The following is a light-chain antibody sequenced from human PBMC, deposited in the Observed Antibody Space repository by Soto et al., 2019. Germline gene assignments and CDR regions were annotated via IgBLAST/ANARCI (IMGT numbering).Light chain of an antibody. CDR1: QSVSSSY. J-gene: IGKJ5*01. CDR2: GAS. Sequence: EIVLTQSPGTLSLSPGERATLSCRASQSVSSSYLAWYQQKPGQAPRLLIYGASGRSTGIPDRFGGSGSGTDFTLTISRLEPEDFAVYYCQQYGSSPPVTFGLGTRLEIK. CDR3: QQYGSSPPVT. V-gene: IGKV3-20*01.